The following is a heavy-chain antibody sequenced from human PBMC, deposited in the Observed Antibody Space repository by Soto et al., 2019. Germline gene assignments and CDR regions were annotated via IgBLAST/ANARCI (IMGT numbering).Heavy chain of an antibody. CDR1: VYTLTELS. CDR3: ATVSVESGWYLYYFDY. D-gene: IGHD6-19*01. J-gene: IGHJ4*02. Sequence: ASVKVSCKVSVYTLTELSMHWVRQAPGKGLEWMGGFDPEDGETIYAQKFQGRVTMTEDTSTDTAYMELSSLRSEDTAVYYCATVSVESGWYLYYFDYWGQGTLVTVSS. CDR2: FDPEDGET. V-gene: IGHV1-24*01.